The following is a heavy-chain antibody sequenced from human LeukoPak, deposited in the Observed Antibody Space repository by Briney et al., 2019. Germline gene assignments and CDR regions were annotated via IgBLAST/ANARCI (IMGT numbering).Heavy chain of an antibody. CDR3: ARRADYGGNMDY. Sequence: PSETLSLTCTVSGGSISSYYWSWIRQPPGKGLEWIGYIYYSGSTNYNPSLKSRVTISVDTSENQFSLKPSSVTAADTAVYYCARRADYGGNMDYWGQGTLVTVSS. V-gene: IGHV4-59*08. CDR1: GGSISSYY. CDR2: IYYSGST. D-gene: IGHD4-23*01. J-gene: IGHJ4*02.